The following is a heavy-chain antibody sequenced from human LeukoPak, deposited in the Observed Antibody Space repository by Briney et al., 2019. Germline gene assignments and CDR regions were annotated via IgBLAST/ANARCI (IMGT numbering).Heavy chain of an antibody. CDR2: ISYSGST. CDR3: ARGDWGAFDI. V-gene: IGHV4-61*01. J-gene: IGHJ3*02. Sequence: PSETLSLTCTVSGGSLSSGSYYWSWVRQPPGKGLEWIGYISYSGSTNYNPSLKSRVTISVDTSKNQFSLKLSSVTAADTAVYYCARGDWGAFDIWGQGTMVTVSS. CDR1: GGSLSSGSYY. D-gene: IGHD2-21*02.